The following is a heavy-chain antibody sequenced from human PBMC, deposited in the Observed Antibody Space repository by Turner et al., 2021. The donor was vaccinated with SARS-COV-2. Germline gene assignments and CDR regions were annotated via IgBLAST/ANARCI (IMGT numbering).Heavy chain of an antibody. CDR1: GFTFSSYF. CDR3: ARADYGGNNYYYGMDV. D-gene: IGHD4-17*01. CDR2: ISSSSSTI. V-gene: IGHV3-48*02. J-gene: IGHJ6*02. Sequence: EVQLVESGGGLVQPGGSLRLSCAASGFTFSSYFMNWVRQATGKGLEWVSYISSSSSTIYYADSVKGRFTISRDNAKNSLYLQMNSLRDEDTAVYYCARADYGGNNYYYGMDVWGQGTTVTVSS.